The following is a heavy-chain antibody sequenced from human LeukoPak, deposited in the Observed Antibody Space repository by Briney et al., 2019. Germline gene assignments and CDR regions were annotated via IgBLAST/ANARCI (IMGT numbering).Heavy chain of an antibody. CDR3: ARTIAAAVSAVDY. CDR1: GFTFSSYS. CDR2: ISSSSSYI. V-gene: IGHV3-21*01. J-gene: IGHJ4*02. Sequence: GGSLRLSCAASGFTFSSYSMNWVRQAPGKGLEWVSSISSSSSYIYYADSVKGRFTISRDNAKNSLYLQMNSLRAEDTAVYYCARTIAAAVSAVDYWGQGTLVTVSS. D-gene: IGHD6-13*01.